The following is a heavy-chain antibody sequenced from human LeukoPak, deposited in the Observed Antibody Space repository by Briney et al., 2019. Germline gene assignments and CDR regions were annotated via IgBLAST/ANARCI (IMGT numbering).Heavy chain of an antibody. Sequence: SETLSLTCAVYGGSFSGYYWSWIRQPPGKGLEWIGEINHSGSTNYNPSLKSRVTVSVDTSKNQFSLKLSSETAADTAVYYCAGTGVIPSYYGMDVWGQGTTVTVSS. D-gene: IGHD3-10*01. CDR2: INHSGST. CDR3: AGTGVIPSYYGMDV. CDR1: GGSFSGYY. J-gene: IGHJ6*02. V-gene: IGHV4-34*01.